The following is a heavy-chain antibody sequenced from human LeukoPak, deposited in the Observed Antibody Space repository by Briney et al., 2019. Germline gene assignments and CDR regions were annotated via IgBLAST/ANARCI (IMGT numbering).Heavy chain of an antibody. Sequence: PGGSLRLSCAASGFTFSSYAMSWVRQAPGKGLEWVSAISGSGGSTYYADSVKGRFTISRDNSKNTLYLQMNSLRAEDTAVYYCAKDRYYDFWSGYFPDYWGQGTLVTVSS. CDR3: AKDRYYDFWSGYFPDY. J-gene: IGHJ4*02. V-gene: IGHV3-23*01. CDR1: GFTFSSYA. D-gene: IGHD3-3*01. CDR2: ISGSGGST.